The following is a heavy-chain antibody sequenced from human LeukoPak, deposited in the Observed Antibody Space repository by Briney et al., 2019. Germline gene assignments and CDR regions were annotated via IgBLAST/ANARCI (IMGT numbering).Heavy chain of an antibody. CDR2: IYYSGST. CDR3: ARDRPRAAYYYDSSDRDAFDI. Sequence: SETLSLTCTVSGGSISSSSYYWGWIHQPPGKGLEWIGSIYYSGSTYYNPSLKSRVTISVDTSKNQFSLKLSSVTAADTAVYYCARDRPRAAYYYDSSDRDAFDIWGQGTMVTVSS. CDR1: GGSISSSSYY. D-gene: IGHD3-22*01. V-gene: IGHV4-39*07. J-gene: IGHJ3*02.